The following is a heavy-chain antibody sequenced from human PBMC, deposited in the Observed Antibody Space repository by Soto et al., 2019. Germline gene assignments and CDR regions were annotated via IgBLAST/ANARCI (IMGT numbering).Heavy chain of an antibody. J-gene: IGHJ3*02. D-gene: IGHD1-26*01. CDR3: AKDLWELPSAFDI. Sequence: EVQLLESGGGLVQPGGSLRLSCAASGFTFSSYAMSWVRQAPGKGLEWVSAISGSGGSTYYADSVKGRFTISRDNSKNKLYLQMNSLRAEDTAVYYCAKDLWELPSAFDIWGQGTMVTVSS. CDR1: GFTFSSYA. CDR2: ISGSGGST. V-gene: IGHV3-23*01.